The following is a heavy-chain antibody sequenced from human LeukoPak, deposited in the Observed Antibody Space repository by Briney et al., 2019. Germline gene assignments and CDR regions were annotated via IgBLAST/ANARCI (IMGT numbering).Heavy chain of an antibody. CDR1: GFTVITND. CDR2: LYSDGNT. V-gene: IGHV3-53*01. D-gene: IGHD1-14*01. J-gene: IGHJ4*02. Sequence: GGSLRLSCAASGFTVITNDMAWVRQAPGKGLEWVSVLYSDGNTKYTDSVQGRFTISRDNSKNTLYLEMNSLSPDDTAVYYCARGVEPLAANTLAYWGQGTLVTVSS. CDR3: ARGVEPLAANTLAY.